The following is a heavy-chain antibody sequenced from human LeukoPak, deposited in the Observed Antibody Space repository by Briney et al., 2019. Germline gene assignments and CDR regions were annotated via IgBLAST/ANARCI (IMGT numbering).Heavy chain of an antibody. CDR2: ISSSSSYI. V-gene: IGHV3-21*01. Sequence: GGSLRLSCAASGFTFSSYSMNWVRQAPGKGLEWVSSISSSSSYIYYADSVKGRFTISRDNAKSSLYLQMNSLRAEDTAVYYCARENDILTGYSAELDYWGQGTLVTVSS. J-gene: IGHJ4*02. D-gene: IGHD3-9*01. CDR3: ARENDILTGYSAELDY. CDR1: GFTFSSYS.